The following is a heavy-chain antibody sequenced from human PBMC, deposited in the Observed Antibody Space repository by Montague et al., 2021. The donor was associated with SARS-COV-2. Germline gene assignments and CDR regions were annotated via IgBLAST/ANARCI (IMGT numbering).Heavy chain of an antibody. D-gene: IGHD3-22*01. Sequence: PALVKPTQTLTLTCTFSGFSLSTSGVGVGWIRQPPGRALEWLALIYWDDDKRYSPSLKSRLTITKDTSKNQVVLTVTNMDPVDTATYYCAHDRVTMIVVAKADAFDIGGQGTMVTVSS. J-gene: IGHJ3*02. CDR2: IYWDDDK. V-gene: IGHV2-5*02. CDR1: GFSLSTSGVG. CDR3: AHDRVTMIVVAKADAFDI.